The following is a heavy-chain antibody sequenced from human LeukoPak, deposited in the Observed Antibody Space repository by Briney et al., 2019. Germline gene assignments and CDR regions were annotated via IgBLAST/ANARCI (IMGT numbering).Heavy chain of an antibody. Sequence: PGGSLRLSCAASGFTLSNSAMSWVRQAPGKGLEWVAVISYDGSNKYYADSVKGRFTISRDNSKNTLYLQMNSLRAEDTAVYYCAKEQAVAADYWGQGTLVTVSS. CDR3: AKEQAVAADY. D-gene: IGHD6-19*01. J-gene: IGHJ4*02. V-gene: IGHV3-30*18. CDR2: ISYDGSNK. CDR1: GFTLSNSA.